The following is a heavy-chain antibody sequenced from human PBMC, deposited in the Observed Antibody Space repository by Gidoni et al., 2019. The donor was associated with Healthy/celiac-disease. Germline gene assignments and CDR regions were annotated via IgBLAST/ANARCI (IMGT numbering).Heavy chain of an antibody. CDR2: IDPSDSYT. CDR1: GYSFTSYW. D-gene: IGHD2-2*01. Sequence: EVQLVQSGAEVKKPGESLRIYCKGSGYSFTSYWISWVRQMPGKGLEWMGRIDPSDSYTHYSPSFQGHVTISADKSISTAYLQWSSLKASDTAMYYCARHHCSSTSCYEDYYYYYMDVWGKGTTVTVSS. CDR3: ARHHCSSTSCYEDYYYYYMDV. V-gene: IGHV5-10-1*01. J-gene: IGHJ6*03.